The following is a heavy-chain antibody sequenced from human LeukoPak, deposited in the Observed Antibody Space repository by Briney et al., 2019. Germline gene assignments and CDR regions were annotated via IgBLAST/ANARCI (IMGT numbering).Heavy chain of an antibody. CDR2: ISGNGRST. CDR3: TRDIGRLRGDAFDF. Sequence: PGGSLRLSCTASGFTFSTYATHWVRQAPGKGLEYVSGISGNGRSTFYGSSVKGRSTVSRDNSKDTLYLQMGSLRVEDMAVYYCTRDIGRLRGDAFDFWGQGTMVTVSS. V-gene: IGHV3-64*01. D-gene: IGHD2-15*01. J-gene: IGHJ3*01. CDR1: GFTFSTYA.